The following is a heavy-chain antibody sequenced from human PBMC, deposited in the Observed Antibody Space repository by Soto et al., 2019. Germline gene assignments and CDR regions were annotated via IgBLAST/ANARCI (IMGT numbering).Heavy chain of an antibody. V-gene: IGHV1-69*14. D-gene: IGHD5-12*01. CDR1: GATFSSYA. CDR2: IVPTVDTS. J-gene: IGHJ4*02. CDR3: VRVVAIPGYPDN. Sequence: QVQLVQSGAEVRQPASSVKVSCKTSGATFSSYAITWVRQAPGQGLEWMGGIVPTVDTSTYAQKFKGRVTITADKFTNTVYMVLSSLRSDDTAVYYCVRVVAIPGYPDNWGQGTLVTVSS.